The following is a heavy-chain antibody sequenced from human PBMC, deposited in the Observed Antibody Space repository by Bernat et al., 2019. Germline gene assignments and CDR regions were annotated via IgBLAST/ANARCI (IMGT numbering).Heavy chain of an antibody. J-gene: IGHJ4*02. CDR1: GFTFSSYG. Sequence: QVQLVESGGGVVQPGGSLRLSCASSGFTFSSYGLPWVRQAPGKGLAWVAFLRYDGSNKYYAESVKGRFTISRDNSKNTLYLQMNSLRAEDTAVYYCAKCQAERWLQLPTGAWGQGTLVTVSS. V-gene: IGHV3-30*02. D-gene: IGHD5-24*01. CDR2: LRYDGSNK. CDR3: AKCQAERWLQLPTGA.